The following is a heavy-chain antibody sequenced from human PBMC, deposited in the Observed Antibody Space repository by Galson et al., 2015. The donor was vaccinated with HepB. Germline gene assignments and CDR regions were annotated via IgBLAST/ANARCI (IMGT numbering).Heavy chain of an antibody. J-gene: IGHJ4*02. D-gene: IGHD4-17*01. CDR3: RLGDYRPNYFDY. CDR1: GFTFSNAW. Sequence: SLRLSCAASGFTFSNAWMSWVRQAPGKGLEWVGRIKSKTDGGTTDYAAPVKGRFTISRDDSKNTLYLQMNSLKTEDTAVYYCRLGDYRPNYFDYWGQGTLVTVSS. V-gene: IGHV3-15*01. CDR2: IKSKTDGGTT.